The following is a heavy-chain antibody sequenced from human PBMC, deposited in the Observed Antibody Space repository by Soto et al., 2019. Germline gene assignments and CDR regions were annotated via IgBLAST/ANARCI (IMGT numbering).Heavy chain of an antibody. V-gene: IGHV4-59*08. D-gene: IGHD6-13*01. J-gene: IGHJ4*02. CDR3: ARQAAGIAAAGKFDY. CDR2: IYYSGST. Sequence: SETLSLTCAVYGGSFSGYYWSWIRQPPGKGLEWIGYIYYSGSTNYNPSLKSRVTISVDTSKNQFSLKLSSVTAADTAVYYCARQAAGIAAAGKFDYWGQGTLVTVSS. CDR1: GGSFSGYY.